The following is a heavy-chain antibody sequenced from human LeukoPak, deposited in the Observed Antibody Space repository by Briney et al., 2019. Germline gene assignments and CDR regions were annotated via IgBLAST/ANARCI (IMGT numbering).Heavy chain of an antibody. V-gene: IGHV3-21*01. D-gene: IGHD3-9*01. CDR3: ARKENILTGYYDH. CDR1: GFTLSSYT. CDR2: ISSDSNYI. J-gene: IGHJ5*02. Sequence: GGSLRLSCAASGFTLSSYTMNWVRQDPEKGVEWVSSISSDSNYIYYADSVKGRFTISRDNAWNSLYLQMNSLRAEDTAVYYCARKENILTGYYDHWGQGTLVTVSS.